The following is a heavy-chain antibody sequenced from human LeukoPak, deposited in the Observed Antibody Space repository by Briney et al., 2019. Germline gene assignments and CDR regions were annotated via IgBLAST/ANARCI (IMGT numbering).Heavy chain of an antibody. Sequence: LVNVSCKPSGYTFTNYPLHWGRQAPGQGFEWMGWLNPNSGGTNYARTFQGRVTMTSDTSMRTTYMELSRLTVDDTAVYYCARVGKWPVDLPIFGFWGQGTRITVSS. CDR3: ARVGKWPVDLPIFGF. J-gene: IGHJ4*02. V-gene: IGHV1-2*02. CDR2: LNPNSGGT. CDR1: GYTFTNYP. D-gene: IGHD6-19*01.